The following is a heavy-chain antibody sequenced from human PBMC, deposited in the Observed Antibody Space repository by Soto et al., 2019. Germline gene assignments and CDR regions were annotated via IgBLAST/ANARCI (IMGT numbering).Heavy chain of an antibody. Sequence: SVKVSCKASGGTFSSYAISWVRQAPGQGLEWMGGIIPIFGTANYAQKFQGRVTITADESTSTAYMELSSLRSEDTAVYYCAKGYWASWYYYDSSGYYQYFDYWGQGTLVTVSS. CDR2: IIPIFGTA. CDR3: AKGYWASWYYYDSSGYYQYFDY. J-gene: IGHJ4*02. V-gene: IGHV1-69*13. D-gene: IGHD3-22*01. CDR1: GGTFSSYA.